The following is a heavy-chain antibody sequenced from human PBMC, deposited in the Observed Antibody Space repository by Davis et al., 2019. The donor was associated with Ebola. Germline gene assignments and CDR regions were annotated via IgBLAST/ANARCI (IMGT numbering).Heavy chain of an antibody. CDR2: IYYSGST. D-gene: IGHD4-17*01. CDR1: GGSISSYY. Sequence: PSETLSLTCTVSGGSISSYYWSWIRQPPGKGLEWIGYIYYSGSTNYNPSLKSRVTISVDTSKNQFSLKLSSVTAADTAVYYCARVYGDYGLDAFDIWGQGTMVTVSS. J-gene: IGHJ3*02. V-gene: IGHV4-59*01. CDR3: ARVYGDYGLDAFDI.